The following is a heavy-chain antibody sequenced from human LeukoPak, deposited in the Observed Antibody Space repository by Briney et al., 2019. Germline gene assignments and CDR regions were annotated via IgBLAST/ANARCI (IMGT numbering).Heavy chain of an antibody. CDR1: GYTFTRYY. D-gene: IGHD2-8*01. J-gene: IGHJ4*02. V-gene: IGHV1-2*02. CDR3: ARLVYAISTFDY. CDR2: INPNSGGT. Sequence: ASAKVSCKASGYTFTRYYMHWVRHAPGQGLEWMGWINPNSGGTNYAQKFQGRVTMTRDTSISTAYMELSRLRSDDTAVYYCARLVYAISTFDYWGQGTLVTVSS.